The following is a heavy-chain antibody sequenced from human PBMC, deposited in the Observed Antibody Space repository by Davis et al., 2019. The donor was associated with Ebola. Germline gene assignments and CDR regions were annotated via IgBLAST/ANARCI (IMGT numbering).Heavy chain of an antibody. V-gene: IGHV3-9*01. D-gene: IGHD2-15*01. CDR1: GFTFDDYA. CDR3: AKVSGVVDYDY. J-gene: IGHJ4*02. Sequence: SLKISCVASGFTFDDYAMHWVRQVPGKGLEWVSSISWNSDSVGYADFVEGRFTISKDNAKNSLYLQMNSLRAEDTAVYYCAKVSGVVDYDYWGQGTLVTVSS. CDR2: ISWNSDSV.